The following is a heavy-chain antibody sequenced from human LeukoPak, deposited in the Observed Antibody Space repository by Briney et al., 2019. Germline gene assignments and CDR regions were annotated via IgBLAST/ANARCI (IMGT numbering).Heavy chain of an antibody. J-gene: IGHJ6*02. CDR2: IYYSGST. V-gene: IGHV4-30-4*01. CDR3: ARDIAAAHYGMDV. D-gene: IGHD6-13*01. CDR1: GGSISSGDYY. Sequence: PSETLSLTCTVSGGSISSGDYYWSWIRQPPGKGLEWIGYIYYSGSTYYNPSLKSRVTISVDTSKNQFSPKLSSVTAADTAVYYCARDIAAAHYGMDVWGQGTTVTVSS.